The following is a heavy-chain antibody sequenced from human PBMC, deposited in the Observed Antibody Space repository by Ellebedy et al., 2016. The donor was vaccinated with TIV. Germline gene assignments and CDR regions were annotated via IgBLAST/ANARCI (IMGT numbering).Heavy chain of an antibody. J-gene: IGHJ4*02. CDR1: GYTFTSYG. CDR2: ISAYNGNT. Sequence: ASVKVSCXASGYTFTSYGISWVRQAPGQGLEWMGWISAYNGNTNYAQKLQGRVTMTTDTSTSTAYMELRSLRSDDTAVYYCARDLPMVRGVILFDYWGQGTLVTVSS. CDR3: ARDLPMVRGVILFDY. D-gene: IGHD3-10*01. V-gene: IGHV1-18*01.